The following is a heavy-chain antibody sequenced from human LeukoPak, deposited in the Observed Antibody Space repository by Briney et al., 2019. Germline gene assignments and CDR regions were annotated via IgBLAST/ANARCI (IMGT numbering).Heavy chain of an antibody. Sequence: GGSLSLSCAASGFTVSTNFMSWVRQAPGTGLEWVSVIYSGGTTDYADSVKGRFTISRDNSKNTLYLQMNSLRAEDTAVYYCAKWGCSGGSCYPFDYWGQGTLVTVSS. V-gene: IGHV3-66*01. CDR1: GFTVSTNF. CDR3: AKWGCSGGSCYPFDY. D-gene: IGHD2-15*01. CDR2: IYSGGTT. J-gene: IGHJ4*02.